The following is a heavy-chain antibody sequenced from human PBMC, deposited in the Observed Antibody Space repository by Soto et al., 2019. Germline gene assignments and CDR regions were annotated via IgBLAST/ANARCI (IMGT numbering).Heavy chain of an antibody. Sequence: QVQLVESGGGLVKPGGSLRLSCAASGFTFSEYYMSWIRQAPGKGLEWVSYISSSGSTIYYADSVKGRFTISRDNAKNSLYLQMNSLRAEDTAVYYCARLDGNDYDSSGYYYYYYGMDVWGQGTTVTVSS. CDR2: ISSSGSTI. D-gene: IGHD3-22*01. V-gene: IGHV3-11*01. CDR3: ARLDGNDYDSSGYYYYYYGMDV. J-gene: IGHJ6*02. CDR1: GFTFSEYY.